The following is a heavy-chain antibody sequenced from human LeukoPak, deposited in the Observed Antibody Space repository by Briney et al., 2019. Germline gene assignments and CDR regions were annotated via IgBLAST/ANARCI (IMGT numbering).Heavy chain of an antibody. CDR1: GFTFSSYS. CDR2: ISSSSSYI. D-gene: IGHD5-18*01. J-gene: IGHJ4*02. Sequence: PGGSLRLSCAASGFTFSSYSMNWVRQAPGKGLEWVSSISSSSSYIYYADSVKGRFTISRGNAKNSLYLQMNSLRAEDTAVYYCARDHGYSYGHSFDYWGQGTLVTVSS. CDR3: ARDHGYSYGHSFDY. V-gene: IGHV3-21*01.